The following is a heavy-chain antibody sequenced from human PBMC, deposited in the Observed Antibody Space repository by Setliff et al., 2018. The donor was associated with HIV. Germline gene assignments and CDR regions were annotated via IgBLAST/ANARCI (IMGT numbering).Heavy chain of an antibody. CDR2: IYVNGKA. J-gene: IGHJ6*04. V-gene: IGHV4-4*07. Sequence: SETLSLTCNISGASMNSYYRSWVRQSAGQELEWIGRIYVNGKANYNPSLKSRVTMSVGKSKSQFSLRLRSVTAADTAVYYCVRERRWLQEYYYYMDVWGNGTTVTVSS. CDR3: VRERRWLQEYYYYMDV. CDR1: GASMNSYY. D-gene: IGHD3-16*01.